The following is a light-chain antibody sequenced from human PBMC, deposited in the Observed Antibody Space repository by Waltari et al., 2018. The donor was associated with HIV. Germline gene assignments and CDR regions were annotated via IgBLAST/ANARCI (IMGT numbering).Light chain of an antibody. V-gene: IGLV2-8*01. CDR3: SSYAGSNIVL. J-gene: IGLJ2*01. Sequence: QSALTQPPSASGSPGQSVTISCTGTSTDIGSYNYVSWYQQHPGKAPKLIIYEVNNRPSGVPDRFSGSKSGDTVSLTVSGLQAEDEAEYYCSSYAGSNIVLFGGGTKLTVL. CDR1: STDIGSYNY. CDR2: EVN.